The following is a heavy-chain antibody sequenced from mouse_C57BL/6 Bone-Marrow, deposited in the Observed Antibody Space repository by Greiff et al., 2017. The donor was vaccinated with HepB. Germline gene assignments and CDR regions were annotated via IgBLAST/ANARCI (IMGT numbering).Heavy chain of an antibody. Sequence: QVQLQQPGAELVRPGSSVKLSCKASGYTFTSYWMDWVKQRPGQGLEWIGNIYPSDSETQYNQKFKDKATLTVDKSSSPAYMQLSSLTSEDSAVYYCARRWLLFDYWGQGTTLTVSS. CDR2: IYPSDSET. CDR1: GYTFTSYW. D-gene: IGHD2-3*01. CDR3: ARRWLLFDY. V-gene: IGHV1-61*01. J-gene: IGHJ2*01.